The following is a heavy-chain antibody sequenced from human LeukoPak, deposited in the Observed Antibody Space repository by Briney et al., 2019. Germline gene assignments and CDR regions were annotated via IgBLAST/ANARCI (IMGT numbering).Heavy chain of an antibody. V-gene: IGHV3-73*01. D-gene: IGHD3-16*01. CDR1: GFTFSDSA. Sequence: PGGSLRLSCAASGFTFSDSAIHRVSQASGKGLEWVGRIRGKGFSDPPAYAASVKDRFTISRDDSESTAYLQMNSLKAEDTAVYYCTVPQSGGNWFDPWGPGTQVTVSS. J-gene: IGHJ5*02. CDR2: IRGKGFSDPP. CDR3: TVPQSGGNWFDP.